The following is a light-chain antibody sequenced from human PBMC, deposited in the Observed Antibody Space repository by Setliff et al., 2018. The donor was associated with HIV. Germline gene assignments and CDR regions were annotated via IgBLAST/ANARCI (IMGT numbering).Light chain of an antibody. CDR1: SSNIGNNY. J-gene: IGLJ3*02. Sequence: QSVLTQPPSVSATPGQTVTMSCSGSSSNIGNNYVSWYQQLPGNTPKLLIYDVTNRPSGVPDRFSGSKSANTASLTISGLQAEDEADYYCSSFTSSKALLFGGGTKVTVL. CDR3: SSFTSSKALL. V-gene: IGLV2-14*03. CDR2: DVT.